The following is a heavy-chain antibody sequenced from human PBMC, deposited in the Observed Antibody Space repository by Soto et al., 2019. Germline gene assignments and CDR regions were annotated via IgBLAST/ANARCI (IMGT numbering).Heavy chain of an antibody. CDR1: GGSFSGYY. CDR3: ASPPPSSMGRGVTPNWYFDL. Sequence: QVQLQQWGAGLLKPSETLSLTCAVYGGSFSGYYWSWIRQPPGKGLEWIGEFNHSGSTNYNPSTNSRVTTSVDPAKNQFSLKMSSVTAANTTVYYCASPPPSSMGRGVTPNWYFDLWGRGTLVTVSS. V-gene: IGHV4-34*01. D-gene: IGHD3-10*01. CDR2: FNHSGST. J-gene: IGHJ2*01.